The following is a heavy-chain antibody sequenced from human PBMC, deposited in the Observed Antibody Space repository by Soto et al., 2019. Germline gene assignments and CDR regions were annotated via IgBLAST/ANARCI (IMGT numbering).Heavy chain of an antibody. Sequence: PGGSLRLSCAASGFTFSSYAMHWVRQAPGKGLEWVAVISYDGSNKCYADSVKGRFSISRDNSKNTLYLQMNSLRAEDTAVYYCGRDDDSGWTGAFDIWGQGTMVTVSS. D-gene: IGHD6-19*01. CDR1: GFTFSSYA. CDR2: ISYDGSNK. V-gene: IGHV3-30-3*01. CDR3: GRDDDSGWTGAFDI. J-gene: IGHJ3*02.